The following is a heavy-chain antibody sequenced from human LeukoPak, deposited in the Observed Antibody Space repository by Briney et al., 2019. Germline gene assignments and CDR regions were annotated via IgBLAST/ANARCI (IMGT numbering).Heavy chain of an antibody. Sequence: GGSLRLSCAASGFTFSSYAMSWVRQAPGKGLEWVSAISGSGGSTYYADSVKGRFTISRDNSKNTLYLQMNSLRAEDTAVYYCAKDGLNDYYPFDAFDIWGQGTMVTVSS. CDR1: GFTFSSYA. V-gene: IGHV3-23*01. CDR2: ISGSGGST. D-gene: IGHD2-21*02. J-gene: IGHJ3*02. CDR3: AKDGLNDYYPFDAFDI.